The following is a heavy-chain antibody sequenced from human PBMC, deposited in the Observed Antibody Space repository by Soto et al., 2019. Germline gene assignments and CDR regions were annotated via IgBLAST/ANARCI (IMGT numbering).Heavy chain of an antibody. Sequence: QVQLVQSGAEEKKPGASVKVSCKASGYTFTSYAMHWVRQAPGQRLEWMGWINAGNGNTKYSQKFQGRVTITRDTSASTAYIELSSLRSEDTAVYYCARVKVYCSGGSCYSSVWFDPWGQGTLVTVSS. V-gene: IGHV1-3*05. J-gene: IGHJ5*02. CDR2: INAGNGNT. CDR3: ARVKVYCSGGSCYSSVWFDP. D-gene: IGHD2-15*01. CDR1: GYTFTSYA.